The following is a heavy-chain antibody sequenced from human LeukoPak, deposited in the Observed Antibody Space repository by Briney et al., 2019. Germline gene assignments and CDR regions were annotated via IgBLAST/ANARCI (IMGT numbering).Heavy chain of an antibody. V-gene: IGHV1-69*06. J-gene: IGHJ6*04. Sequence: SVKVSCKASGGTFSSYAISWVRQAPGQGLEWMGGIIPIFGTANYAQKFQGRGTIHADKSTSTAYMELSSLRSEDTAVYYCARAGGDCSSTSCYGHYYYGMDVWGKGTTVTVSS. D-gene: IGHD2-2*01. CDR3: ARAGGDCSSTSCYGHYYYGMDV. CDR1: GGTFSSYA. CDR2: IIPIFGTA.